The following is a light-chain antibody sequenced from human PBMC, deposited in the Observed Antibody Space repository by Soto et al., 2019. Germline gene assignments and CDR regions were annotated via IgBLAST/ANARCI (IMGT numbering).Light chain of an antibody. J-gene: IGKJ5*01. CDR1: QTLSNSF. V-gene: IGKV3-20*01. CDR2: DTS. CDR3: QQYGTSEII. Sequence: EIVLTQSPGTLSLSPGERATLSCRASQTLSNSFIAWYQPKPGQAPRLLIYDTSSRATGVPDRYSASGSGTDFTLTISRLEPEDFAVFFCQQYGTSEIIFGQGTRLEIK.